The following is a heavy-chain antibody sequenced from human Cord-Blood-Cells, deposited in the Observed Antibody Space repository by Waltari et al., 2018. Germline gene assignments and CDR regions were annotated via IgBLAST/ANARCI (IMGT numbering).Heavy chain of an antibody. J-gene: IGHJ4*02. CDR3: ARDSAYSSSIFFDY. V-gene: IGHV4-4*07. CDR1: GGSLSSYY. CDR2: IYTSGSN. Sequence: QVQLQESGPGLVKPSETLSLTCTVSGGSLSSYYWSWIRQPAGKGLEWIGRIYTSGSNNYNPSLKSRVTMSVDTSKNQFSLKLSSVTAADTAVYYCARDSAYSSSIFFDYWGQGTLVTVSS. D-gene: IGHD6-6*01.